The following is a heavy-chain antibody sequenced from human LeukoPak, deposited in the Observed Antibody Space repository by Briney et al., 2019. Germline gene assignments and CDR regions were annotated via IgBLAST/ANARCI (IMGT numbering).Heavy chain of an antibody. CDR2: ISSSSSTI. CDR3: ARDPYFGEFPFDY. CDR1: GFTFSSYS. J-gene: IGHJ4*02. V-gene: IGHV3-48*04. D-gene: IGHD3-10*01. Sequence: PGGSLRLSCAASGFTFSSYSMNWVRQAPGKGLEWVSYISSSSSTIYYADSVKGRFTISRDNAKNSLYLQMNSLRAEDTAVYYCARDPYFGEFPFDYWGQGTLVTVSS.